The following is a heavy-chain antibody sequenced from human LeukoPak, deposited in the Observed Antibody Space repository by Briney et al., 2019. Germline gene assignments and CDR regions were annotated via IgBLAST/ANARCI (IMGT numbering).Heavy chain of an antibody. D-gene: IGHD1-7*01. Sequence: SETLSLTCTVSGGSISSYYWSWIRQPPGKGLEWIGYIYYSGSTNYNPSLKSRVTISVDTSKNQFSLKLSSVTAADTAVYYCAKSLAGITGTIKAFDIWGQGTMVTVSS. CDR1: GGSISSYY. CDR2: IYYSGST. J-gene: IGHJ3*02. CDR3: AKSLAGITGTIKAFDI. V-gene: IGHV4-59*01.